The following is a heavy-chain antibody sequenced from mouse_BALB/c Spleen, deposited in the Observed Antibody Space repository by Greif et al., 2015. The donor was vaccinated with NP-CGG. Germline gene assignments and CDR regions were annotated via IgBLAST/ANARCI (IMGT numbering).Heavy chain of an antibody. Sequence: VQLQQSGAELARPGASVKMSCKASGYTFTSYTVHWVKQRPGQGLEWIGNINPSSGYTNYNQKFKDKATLTADKSSSTAYKQLSSLTSEDSAVYYCARGGYYGSSYAMDYWGQGTSVTVSS. CDR3: ARGGYYGSSYAMDY. J-gene: IGHJ4*01. D-gene: IGHD1-1*01. CDR2: INPSSGYT. CDR1: GYTFTSYT. V-gene: IGHV1-4*01.